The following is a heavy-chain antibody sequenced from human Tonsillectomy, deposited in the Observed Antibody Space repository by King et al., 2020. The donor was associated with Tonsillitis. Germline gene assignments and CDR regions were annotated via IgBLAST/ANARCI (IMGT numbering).Heavy chain of an antibody. CDR3: ARDRGIVVVTAMGDDAFDI. CDR1: GGTFSSYA. D-gene: IGHD2-21*02. V-gene: IGHV1-69*01. Sequence: VQLVESGAEVKKPGSSVKVSCKASGGTFSSYAISWVRQAPGQGLEWMGGIIPIFGTANYAKKFQGRVTITADESTSTAYMELSSLRSEDTAVYYCARDRGIVVVTAMGDDAFDIWGQGTMVTVSS. J-gene: IGHJ3*02. CDR2: IIPIFGTA.